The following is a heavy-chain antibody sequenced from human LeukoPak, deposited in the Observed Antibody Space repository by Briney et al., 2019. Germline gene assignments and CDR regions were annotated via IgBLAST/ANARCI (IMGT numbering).Heavy chain of an antibody. CDR3: AKVGLVYYGSGSATYFDY. CDR2: ISYDGSNK. D-gene: IGHD3-10*01. V-gene: IGHV3-30*18. CDR1: GFTFSSYG. J-gene: IGHJ4*02. Sequence: PGRSLRLSCAASGFTFSSYGMHWVRQAQGKGLEWVAVISYDGSNKYYADSVKGRFTISRDNSKNTLYLQMNSLRAEDTAVYYCAKVGLVYYGSGSATYFDYWGQGTLVTVSS.